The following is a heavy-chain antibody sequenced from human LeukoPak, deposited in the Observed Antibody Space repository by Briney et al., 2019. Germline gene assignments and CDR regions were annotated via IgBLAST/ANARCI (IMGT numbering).Heavy chain of an antibody. CDR3: ARDRDYYGSGSYYPY. D-gene: IGHD3-10*01. V-gene: IGHV3-30-3*01. J-gene: IGHJ4*02. CDR1: GFTFSSYA. Sequence: PGGSLRLSCAASGFTFSSYAMHWVRQAPGKGLEWVAVISYDGSNKYYADSVKGRFTISRDNPKNTLYLQMNSLRAEDTAVYYCARDRDYYGSGSYYPYWGQGTLVTVSS. CDR2: ISYDGSNK.